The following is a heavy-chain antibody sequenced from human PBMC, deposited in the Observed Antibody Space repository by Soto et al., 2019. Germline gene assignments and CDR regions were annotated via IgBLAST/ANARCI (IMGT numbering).Heavy chain of an antibody. CDR2: IYYTGNT. CDR1: GGSINSYH. D-gene: IGHD2-15*01. J-gene: IGHJ4*02. CDR3: ARDTVLYPRVFDH. Sequence: QIQLQESGPGLVKPSETLSLTCTVSGGSINSYHWTWIRQPPGKGLEWIGHIYYTGNTNYNPSLESRVTISLDTSKNHLSLKLSSVTAADTAVYYCARDTVLYPRVFDHWGQGTLVTVSS. V-gene: IGHV4-59*01.